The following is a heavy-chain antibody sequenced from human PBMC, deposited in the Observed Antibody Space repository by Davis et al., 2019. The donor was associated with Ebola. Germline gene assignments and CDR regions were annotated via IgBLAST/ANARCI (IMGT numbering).Heavy chain of an antibody. CDR1: GYTFTGYY. CDR3: GRRGWDGIDI. Sequence: ASVKVSCKASGYTFTGYYMHWVRQAPGQGLEWMGWINPNSGGTMYAQKFKGRVTMTRDTSISTAYMDLSRLRSDDTAVYYCGRRGWDGIDIWGRGTMVTVSS. CDR2: INPNSGGT. J-gene: IGHJ3*02. D-gene: IGHD1-26*01. V-gene: IGHV1-2*02.